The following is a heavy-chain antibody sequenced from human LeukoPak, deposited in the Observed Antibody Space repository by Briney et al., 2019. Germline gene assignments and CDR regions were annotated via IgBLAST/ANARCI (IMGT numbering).Heavy chain of an antibody. CDR1: GFTFSSFW. CDR2: ISWNSGSI. J-gene: IGHJ6*02. Sequence: GGSLRLSCAASGFTFSSFWMHWVRQAPGKGLEWVSGISWNSGSIGYADSVKGRFTISRDNAKNSLYLQMNSLRAEDTALYYCAKDTVATINYYYGMDVWGQGTTVTVSS. V-gene: IGHV3-9*01. D-gene: IGHD5-12*01. CDR3: AKDTVATINYYYGMDV.